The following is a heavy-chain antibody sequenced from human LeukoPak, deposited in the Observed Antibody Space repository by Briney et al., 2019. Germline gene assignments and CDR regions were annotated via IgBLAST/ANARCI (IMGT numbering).Heavy chain of an antibody. CDR3: AKDLGGEGGSGFPGY. V-gene: IGHV3-23*01. J-gene: IGHJ4*02. CDR1: GFTFSTYA. CDR2: ISGSGGDT. Sequence: PGRSLRLSCAASGFTFSTYAMSWVRQAPGKGLEWVSAISGSGGDTYYADSVKGRFTISRDNSKYTLYLQMDSLRAEDTAVYYCAKDLGGEGGSGFPGYWGQGTLLTVSS. D-gene: IGHD3-10*01.